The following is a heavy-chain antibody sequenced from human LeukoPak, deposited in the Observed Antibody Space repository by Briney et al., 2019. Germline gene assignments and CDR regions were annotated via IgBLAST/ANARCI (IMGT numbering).Heavy chain of an antibody. V-gene: IGHV2-5*02. J-gene: IGHJ4*02. CDR1: GFSLSTSGVG. Sequence: PSQTLTLTCTFSGFSLSTSGVGVGWIRQPPGKALEWLALIYWDDDKRYSPSLKSRLTITKDTSKNQVVLTMTNMDPVDTATYYCARASSGYYKDYWGQGTLVTVSS. CDR3: ARASSGYYKDY. D-gene: IGHD3-22*01. CDR2: IYWDDDK.